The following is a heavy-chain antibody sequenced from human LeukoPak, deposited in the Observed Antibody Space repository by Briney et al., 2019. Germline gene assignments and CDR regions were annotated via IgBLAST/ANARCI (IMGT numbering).Heavy chain of an antibody. CDR3: AKDRKGTGYYFDY. CDR1: GFTFSSYG. CDR2: IWYDGSNK. Sequence: GGSLRLSCAASGFTFSSYGMHWVRQAPGKGLEWVAVIWYDGSNKYYADSVKGRFTISRDNSKNTLYLQMISLRAEDTAVYYCAKDRKGTGYYFDYWGQGTLVTVSS. D-gene: IGHD1-14*01. V-gene: IGHV3-33*06. J-gene: IGHJ4*02.